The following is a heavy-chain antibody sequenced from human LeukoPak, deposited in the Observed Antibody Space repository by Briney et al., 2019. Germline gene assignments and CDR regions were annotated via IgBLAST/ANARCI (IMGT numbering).Heavy chain of an antibody. V-gene: IGHV3-64*02. CDR1: GPAFTILA. Sequence: GGSLTLSCAVSGPAFTILAMHWTRQCPGEEVEFVAAIGGEGTITHYGDSVRGRIMITRDNSKNTMYLQMGGLRPDDTAVYFCATGYSHYYDYCGQGIQFTVSS. J-gene: IGHJ4*02. D-gene: IGHD3-22*01. CDR2: IGGEGTIT. CDR3: ATGYSHYYDY.